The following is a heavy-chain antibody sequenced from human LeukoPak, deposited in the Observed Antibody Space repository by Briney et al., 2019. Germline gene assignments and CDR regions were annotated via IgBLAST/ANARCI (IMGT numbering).Heavy chain of an antibody. Sequence: SVKVSCKAPGGTFNNYAITWVRQAPGQGLEWMGGIIPLLNTPTYAQKFQGRVTITADESTSTAYMELSSLTPEDTAMYYCARRYNWNDRSDWFDPWGQGTLATVSP. CDR2: IIPLLNTP. CDR1: GGTFNNYA. V-gene: IGHV1-69*13. D-gene: IGHD1-1*01. CDR3: ARRYNWNDRSDWFDP. J-gene: IGHJ5*02.